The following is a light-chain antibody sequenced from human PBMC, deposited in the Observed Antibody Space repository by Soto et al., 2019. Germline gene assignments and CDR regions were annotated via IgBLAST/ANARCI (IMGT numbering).Light chain of an antibody. J-gene: IGKJ4*01. CDR2: GAS. CDR3: HQYDSSPLT. CDR1: QSVSSSY. V-gene: IGKV3-20*01. Sequence: EIVLTQSPGTLSLSPGERATLSCRASQSVSSSYLAWYQQKPGQAPRLLIYGASSRATGMPDRFNGSGSGTDFTLTISRLEPEDFAVHYCHQYDSSPLTFGGGTKVEIK.